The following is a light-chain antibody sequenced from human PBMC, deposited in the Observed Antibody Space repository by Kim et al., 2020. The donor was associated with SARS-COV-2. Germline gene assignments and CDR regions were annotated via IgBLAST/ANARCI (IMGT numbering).Light chain of an antibody. CDR1: LVISNS. CDR3: QQYNSAPWT. V-gene: IGKV1-27*01. J-gene: IGKJ1*01. Sequence: DIQMTQSPSSLSASVGDRVTITCRASLVISNSLAWYQQKPGRAPKVLIYAASTLESGVPSRFSGSGSGTDFTLTISSLQPEDVGTYYCQQYNSAPWTFGPGTKVDIK. CDR2: AAS.